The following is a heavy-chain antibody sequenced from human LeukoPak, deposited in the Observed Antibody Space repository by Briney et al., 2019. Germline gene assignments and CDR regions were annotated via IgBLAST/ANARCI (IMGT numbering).Heavy chain of an antibody. CDR1: GYSISSGYY. CDR3: ARVGYGSGSPDRFDY. Sequence: PSETLSLTCAVSGYSISSGYYWGWIRQPPGKGLEWIGIIYHSGSTYYNPSLKSRVTISVDTSKNQFSLKLSSVTAADTAVYYCARVGYGSGSPDRFDYWGQGTLVTVSS. J-gene: IGHJ4*02. CDR2: IYHSGST. V-gene: IGHV4-38-2*01. D-gene: IGHD3-10*01.